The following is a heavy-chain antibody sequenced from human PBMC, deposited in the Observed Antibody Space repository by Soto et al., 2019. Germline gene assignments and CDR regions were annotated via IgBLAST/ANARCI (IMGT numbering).Heavy chain of an antibody. Sequence: QVQLVESGGGVVQPGRSLRLSCAASGFTFSSYAMHWVRQAPGKGLEWVAVISYDGSNKYYADSVKGRFTISRDNSKNTLYLQMNSLRAEDTAVYYCASTPCYYYGMDVWGQGTTVTVSS. CDR3: ASTPCYYYGMDV. V-gene: IGHV3-30-3*01. CDR2: ISYDGSNK. J-gene: IGHJ6*02. CDR1: GFTFSSYA.